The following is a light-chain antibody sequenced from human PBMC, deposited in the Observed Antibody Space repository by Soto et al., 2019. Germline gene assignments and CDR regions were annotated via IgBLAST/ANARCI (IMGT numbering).Light chain of an antibody. CDR3: SSYTSSSTRV. V-gene: IGLV2-14*01. CDR2: EVS. J-gene: IGLJ1*01. Sequence: SALTQPASVSGSPGQSITISCTGTSSDVGAYNSVSWYQQHPGKAPKLMIYEVSNRPSGVSNRFSGSKSGNTASLTISGLQAEDEADYYSSSYTSSSTRVFGSATKLTVL. CDR1: SSDVGAYNS.